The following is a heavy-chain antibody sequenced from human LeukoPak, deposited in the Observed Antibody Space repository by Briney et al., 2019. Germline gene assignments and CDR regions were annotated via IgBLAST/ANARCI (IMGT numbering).Heavy chain of an antibody. CDR1: GFTFSSYA. D-gene: IGHD3-16*02. V-gene: IGHV3-23*01. CDR3: AKDQGSGDYVWGSYRYSLGSDY. J-gene: IGHJ4*02. CDR2: ISGSGGST. Sequence: GGSLRLSCAASGFTFSSYAMSWVRQAPGKGLEWVSAISGSGGSTNYADSVKGRFTISRDNSKNKLYLQMNSMRAEDTAVYYCAKDQGSGDYVWGSYRYSLGSDYWGQGTLVTVSS.